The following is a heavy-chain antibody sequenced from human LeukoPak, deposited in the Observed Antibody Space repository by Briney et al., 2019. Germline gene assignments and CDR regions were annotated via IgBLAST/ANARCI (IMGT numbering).Heavy chain of an antibody. V-gene: IGHV1-3*01. D-gene: IGHD6-19*01. Sequence: ASVKVSCKASGYTFTSYAMHWVRQAPGQRLEWMGWINAGNGNTKYSQKFQGRVTITRDTSASTAYMELSSLRSEDTAVYYCARVEAVAGTELSLDPWGQGTLVTVSS. CDR2: INAGNGNT. J-gene: IGHJ5*02. CDR1: GYTFTSYA. CDR3: ARVEAVAGTELSLDP.